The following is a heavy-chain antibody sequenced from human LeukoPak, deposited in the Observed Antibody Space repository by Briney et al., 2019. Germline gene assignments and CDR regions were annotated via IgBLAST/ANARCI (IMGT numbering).Heavy chain of an antibody. CDR1: GGSFSGYY. CDR3: ARVQYCSSTSCYLAERFMRGQPRRKKYYYYYYMDV. J-gene: IGHJ6*03. V-gene: IGHV4-34*01. CDR2: INHSGST. Sequence: PSETLSPTCAVYGGSFSGYYWSWIRQPPGKGLEWIGEINHSGSTNYNPSLKSRVTISVDTSKNQFSLKLSSVTAADTAVYYCARVQYCSSTSCYLAERFMRGQPRRKKYYYYYYMDVWGKGTTVTVSS. D-gene: IGHD2-2*01.